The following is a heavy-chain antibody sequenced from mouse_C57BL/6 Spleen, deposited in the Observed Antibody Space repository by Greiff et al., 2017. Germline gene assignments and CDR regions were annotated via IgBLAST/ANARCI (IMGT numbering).Heavy chain of an antibody. D-gene: IGHD1-1*01. CDR3: AIITGDVAENC. V-gene: IGHV1-64*01. CDR2: IHPNSGST. Sequence: VQLQQPGAELVKPGASVKLSCKASGYTFTSYWMHWVKQRPGQGLEWIGMIHPNSGSTNYNEKFKSKATLTVDKSSSTAYMQLSSLTSEDSAVFDGAIITGDVAENCGGKGTTRTSSS. CDR1: GYTFTSYW. J-gene: IGHJ2*01.